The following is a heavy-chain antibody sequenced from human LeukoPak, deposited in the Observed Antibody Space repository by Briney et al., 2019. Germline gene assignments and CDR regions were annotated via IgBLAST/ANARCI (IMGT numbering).Heavy chain of an antibody. CDR1: GGSISSGSYY. CDR2: INHSGST. J-gene: IGHJ4*02. CDR3: ARGKLRYFDWLLPPFDY. Sequence: SETLSLTCTVSGGSISSGSYYWSWIRQPPGKGLEWIGEINHSGSTNYNPSLKSRVTISVDTSKNQFSLKLSSVTAADTAVYYCARGKLRYFDWLLPPFDYWGQGTLVTVSS. D-gene: IGHD3-9*01. V-gene: IGHV4-39*07.